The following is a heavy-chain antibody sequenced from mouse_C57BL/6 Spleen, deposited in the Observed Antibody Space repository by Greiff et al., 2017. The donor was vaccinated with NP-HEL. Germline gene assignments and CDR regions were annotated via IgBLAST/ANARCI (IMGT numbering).Heavy chain of an antibody. CDR1: GYTFTSYW. V-gene: IGHV1-69*01. J-gene: IGHJ1*03. D-gene: IGHD6-1*01. CDR2: IDPSDSYT. CDR3: ARSPLFWYFDV. Sequence: QVQLQQPGAELVMPGASVKLSCKASGYTFTSYWMHWVKQRPGQGLEWIGEIDPSDSYTNYNQKFKGKSTLTVDKSSSTAYMQLSSLTSEDSAVYYCARSPLFWYFDVWGTGTTVTVSS.